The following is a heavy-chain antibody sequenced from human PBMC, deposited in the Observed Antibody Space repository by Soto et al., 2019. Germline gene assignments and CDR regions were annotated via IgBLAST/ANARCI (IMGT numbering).Heavy chain of an antibody. V-gene: IGHV3-21*01. CDR1: GFTFSSYS. CDR3: ARDLGSGNYDY. J-gene: IGHJ4*02. D-gene: IGHD2-15*01. Sequence: GSLRLSCAASGFTFSSYSMNWVRQAPGKGLEWVSSISRSSTYIYYADSVKGRFTISRDNANNSLYLQMHSLRAEDTAVYSCARDLGSGNYDYWGQGTLVTVSS. CDR2: ISRSSTYI.